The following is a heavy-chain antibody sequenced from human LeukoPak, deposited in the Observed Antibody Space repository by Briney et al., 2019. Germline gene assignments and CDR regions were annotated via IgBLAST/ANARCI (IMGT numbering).Heavy chain of an antibody. CDR1: GFTFSSYS. CDR2: ISSSSSYI. CDR3: ARDARRDGYNPFDY. V-gene: IGHV3-21*01. J-gene: IGHJ4*02. Sequence: GGSLRLSCAASGFTFSSYSMTWVRQAPGKGLDWVSSISSSSSYIYYADSVKGRFTISRDNAKNSLYLQMNSLRAEDTAVYYCARDARRDGYNPFDYWGQGTLVTVSS. D-gene: IGHD5-24*01.